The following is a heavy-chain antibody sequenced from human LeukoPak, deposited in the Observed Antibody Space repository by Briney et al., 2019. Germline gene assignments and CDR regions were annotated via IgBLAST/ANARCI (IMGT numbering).Heavy chain of an antibody. Sequence: SETLSLTCTVSGGSISSSSYYWGWIRQPPGKGLEWIGSIYYSGSTYYNPSLKSRVTISVDTSKNQFSLKLSSVTAADTAVYYCARWGFTVEIATDWGQGTLVTVSS. CDR1: GGSISSSSYY. CDR2: IYYSGST. V-gene: IGHV4-39*01. D-gene: IGHD5-24*01. J-gene: IGHJ4*02. CDR3: ARWGFTVEIATD.